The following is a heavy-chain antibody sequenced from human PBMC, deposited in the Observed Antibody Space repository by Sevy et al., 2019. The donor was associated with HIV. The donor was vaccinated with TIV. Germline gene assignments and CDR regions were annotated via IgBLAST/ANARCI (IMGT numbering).Heavy chain of an antibody. D-gene: IGHD6-19*01. CDR3: TRDLYGSGWFHFDY. CDR1: GFTFSDYA. CDR2: IKTKTYGGTT. V-gene: IGHV3-49*04. J-gene: IGHJ4*02. Sequence: GGSLRLSCTASGFTFSDYAMSWVRQAPGKGLEWVGLIKTKTYGGTTEYAASVKGRFIISRDDSKNIAYLQMNSLKTEDTAVYYCTRDLYGSGWFHFDYWGQGTLVTVSS.